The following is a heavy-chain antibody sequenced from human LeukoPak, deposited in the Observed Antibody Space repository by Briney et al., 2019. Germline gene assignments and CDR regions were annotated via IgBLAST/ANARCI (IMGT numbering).Heavy chain of an antibody. V-gene: IGHV3-21*01. Sequence: GGSLRLSCAASGFTFSSYWMHWVRQAPGKGLEWVSSISTSSIYIYYADSVRGRFTISRDNARKSLYLQMDSLRAEDTAVYYCARGSHGVAATDTAFDYWGQGTLVTVSS. J-gene: IGHJ4*02. CDR2: ISTSSIYI. D-gene: IGHD6-25*01. CDR3: ARGSHGVAATDTAFDY. CDR1: GFTFSSYW.